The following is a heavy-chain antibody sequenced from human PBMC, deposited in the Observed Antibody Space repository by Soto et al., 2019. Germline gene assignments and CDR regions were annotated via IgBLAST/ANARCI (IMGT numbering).Heavy chain of an antibody. Sequence: GSLRLSCAASGFTFSSYAMSWVRQAPGKGLEWVSAISGSGGSTYYADSVKGRFTISRDNSKNTLYLQMNSLRAEDTAVYYCAKNIPTTVVTPDAFDIWGQGTMVTVSS. CDR2: ISGSGGST. D-gene: IGHD4-17*01. J-gene: IGHJ3*02. V-gene: IGHV3-23*01. CDR1: GFTFSSYA. CDR3: AKNIPTTVVTPDAFDI.